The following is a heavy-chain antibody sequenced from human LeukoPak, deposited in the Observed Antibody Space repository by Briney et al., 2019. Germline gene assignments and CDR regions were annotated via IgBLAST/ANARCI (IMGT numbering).Heavy chain of an antibody. Sequence: ASVKVSCKASGYTFTGYYMHWVRQAPGQGLEWMGWINPNSGGTNYAQEFQGRVTMTRDTSISTAYMELSRLRSDDTAVYYCARSYSSSSFDYWGQGTLVTVSS. CDR3: ARSYSSSSFDY. J-gene: IGHJ4*02. V-gene: IGHV1-2*02. CDR1: GYTFTGYY. CDR2: INPNSGGT. D-gene: IGHD6-13*01.